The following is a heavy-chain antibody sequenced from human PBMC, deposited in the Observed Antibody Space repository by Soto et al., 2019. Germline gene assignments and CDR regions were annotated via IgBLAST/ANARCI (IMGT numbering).Heavy chain of an antibody. CDR2: IYWDDDK. CDR3: AHSNVWDRIYD. CDR1: GFSLSNGAVG. Sequence: QITLKESGPTLVKPTQTLTLTCTFSGFSLSNGAVGVGWIRQPPGKALVWLALIYWDDDKHYSPSLKSRLTITKDTSNNHVVHTMTNMDLWDTATYYCAHSNVWDRIYDWGQGTLFTVSS. J-gene: IGHJ4*02. D-gene: IGHD1-26*01. V-gene: IGHV2-5*02.